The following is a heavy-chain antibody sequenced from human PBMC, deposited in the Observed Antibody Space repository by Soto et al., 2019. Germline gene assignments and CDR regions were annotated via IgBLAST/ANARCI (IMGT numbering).Heavy chain of an antibody. CDR3: ARPMVVTQNWFDP. CDR2: IYYRGST. Sequence: QVQLQESGPGLVKPSQTLSLTCTVSAGSISSGDYYWSWIRQPPGKGLEWIGYIYYRGSTYYNPSLKSRVTISVDTSKHQFTLKLSSVTAADTAVYYCARPMVVTQNWFDPWGQGTLVTVSS. D-gene: IGHD2-21*02. J-gene: IGHJ5*02. CDR1: AGSISSGDYY. V-gene: IGHV4-30-4*01.